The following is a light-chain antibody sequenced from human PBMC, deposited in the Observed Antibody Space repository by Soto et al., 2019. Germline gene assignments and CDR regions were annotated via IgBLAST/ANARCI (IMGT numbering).Light chain of an antibody. CDR1: SSVVGSYNP. Sequence: HSVLPQPASVSGSPGQSITISCTGTSSVVGSYNPVSWYQQHPGKAPKLMIYEVSKRPSGVSNRFSGSKSGNTASLTISGLQAEDEADYYCCSYAGSSTYVFGTGTKVTVL. J-gene: IGLJ1*01. V-gene: IGLV2-23*02. CDR2: EVS. CDR3: CSYAGSSTYV.